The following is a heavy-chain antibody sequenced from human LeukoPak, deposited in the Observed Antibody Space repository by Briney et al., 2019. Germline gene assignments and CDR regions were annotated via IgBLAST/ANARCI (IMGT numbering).Heavy chain of an antibody. J-gene: IGHJ4*02. CDR2: IYYSGSGST. CDR3: ARTTGDGSADY. Sequence: SETLFLTCTVSGGSTSGNYWSWIRQPPGKGLEWIAYIYYSGSGSTNYNPSLKSRVTMSVDTSNNQFSLRLSSVTAADTAVYYCARTTGDGSADYWGQGTLVTVSS. D-gene: IGHD5-24*01. CDR1: GGSTSGNY. V-gene: IGHV4-59*01.